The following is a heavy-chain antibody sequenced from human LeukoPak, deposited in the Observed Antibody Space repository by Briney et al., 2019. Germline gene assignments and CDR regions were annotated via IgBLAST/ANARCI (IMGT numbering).Heavy chain of an antibody. CDR2: IWYDGSNK. D-gene: IGHD4-11*01. J-gene: IGHJ6*02. V-gene: IGHV3-33*01. CDR1: GFTFSSYG. Sequence: PRGSLRLSCAASGFTFSSYGMHWVRQAPGKGLEWVAVIWYDGSNKYYADSVKGRFTISRDNSKNTLYLQMNSLRAEDTAVYYCARDTGYYYYGMDVWGQGTTVTVSS. CDR3: ARDTGYYYYGMDV.